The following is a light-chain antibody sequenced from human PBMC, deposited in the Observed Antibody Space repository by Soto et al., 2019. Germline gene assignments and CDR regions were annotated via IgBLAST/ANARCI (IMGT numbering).Light chain of an antibody. CDR2: GAS. V-gene: IGKV3-20*01. CDR1: QSVSSSY. J-gene: IGKJ1*01. CDR3: QQYCSSPQT. Sequence: ELVLTQSPGTLSLSPGERATLSCRASQSVSSSYLAWYQQKPGQAPRRLIYGASSRATGIPAMFSGSGSGTAFTLTISTLEPEEFAVYYCQQYCSSPQTFGKGTNVDIK.